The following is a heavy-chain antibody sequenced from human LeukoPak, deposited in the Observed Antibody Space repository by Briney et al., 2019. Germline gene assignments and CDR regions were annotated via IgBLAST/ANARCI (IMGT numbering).Heavy chain of an antibody. CDR1: GFTFGSYA. CDR3: ARVSYDILTGYQFDY. D-gene: IGHD3-9*01. Sequence: GGSLRLSCAASGFTFGSYAMHWVRQAPGKGLEYVSAISSNGGSTYYANSVKGRFTISRDNSKNTLYLQMGSLRAEDMAVYYCARVSYDILTGYQFDYWGQGTLVTVSS. CDR2: ISSNGGST. V-gene: IGHV3-64*01. J-gene: IGHJ4*02.